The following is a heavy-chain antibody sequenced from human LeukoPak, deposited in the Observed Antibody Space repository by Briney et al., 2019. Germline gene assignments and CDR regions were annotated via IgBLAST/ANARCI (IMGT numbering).Heavy chain of an antibody. CDR1: GFTFSSSW. CDR3: ASLDY. J-gene: IGHJ4*02. Sequence: GGSLRLSCAASGFTFSSSWMNWVRQAPGKGLEWVANIKQDGSQKYYVDSVKGRFTISRDNAKNSLYLQMNTLRAEDTAVYYCASLDYWGQGTLVTVSS. CDR2: IKQDGSQK. V-gene: IGHV3-7*01.